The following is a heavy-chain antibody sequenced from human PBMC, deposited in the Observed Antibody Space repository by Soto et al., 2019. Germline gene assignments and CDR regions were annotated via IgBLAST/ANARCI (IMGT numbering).Heavy chain of an antibody. CDR1: GFTFSDYY. Sequence: GSLRLSCAASGFTFSDYYMSGIRQAPGRGLEWVSYIGISSSYTNYADSVKGRFTISRDNAKNSLYLQMNSLRAEDTAVYYCARGQSSSSGDYYYGMDVWGQWPTVTGSS. D-gene: IGHD6-6*01. J-gene: IGHJ6*02. CDR2: IGISSSYT. CDR3: ARGQSSSSGDYYYGMDV. V-gene: IGHV3-11*06.